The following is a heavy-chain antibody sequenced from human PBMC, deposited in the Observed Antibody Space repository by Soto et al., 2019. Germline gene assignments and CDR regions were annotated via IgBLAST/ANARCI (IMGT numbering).Heavy chain of an antibody. CDR3: AKSFSSNWYDYFDY. J-gene: IGHJ4*02. Sequence: GGSLRLSCAASGITFSTYAMSWVRQAPGKGLEWVSAISGSGGSTYYADSVKGRFTISRDKSKNTLYLQMNSLRAEDTALYYCAKSFSSNWYDYFDYWGQGSLVTSPQ. V-gene: IGHV3-23*01. D-gene: IGHD6-13*01. CDR2: ISGSGGST. CDR1: GITFSTYA.